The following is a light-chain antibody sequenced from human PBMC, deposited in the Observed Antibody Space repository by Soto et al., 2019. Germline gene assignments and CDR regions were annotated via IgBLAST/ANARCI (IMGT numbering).Light chain of an antibody. CDR1: QDISNY. Sequence: IQMTQSPSSLSAFVGDRVTITCPASQDISNYLAWFQQKPGKAPKSMIYAVSSLQSGVPSRFSGSRSGTDFTLTISSLQTEDSATYDCQQYKDYPITFGQGTRLEIK. CDR3: QQYKDYPIT. V-gene: IGKV1-16*01. J-gene: IGKJ5*01. CDR2: AVS.